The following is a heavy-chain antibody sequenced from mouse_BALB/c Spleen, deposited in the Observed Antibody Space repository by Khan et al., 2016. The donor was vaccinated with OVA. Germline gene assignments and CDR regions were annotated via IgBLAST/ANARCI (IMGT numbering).Heavy chain of an antibody. D-gene: IGHD2-2*01. CDR3: TRLGYVAWFTY. V-gene: IGHV1-31*01. J-gene: IGHJ3*01. Sequence: EVQLQQSGPELMKPGASVKISCKASGYSFTSYYIHWVMESHGKSLEWIGYIDPFSGDTTYNQKFKGKATLTVDKSSSTAYILLSNLTSEDSAVYYCTRLGYVAWFTYWRQGTLVTVSA. CDR2: IDPFSGDT. CDR1: GYSFTSYY.